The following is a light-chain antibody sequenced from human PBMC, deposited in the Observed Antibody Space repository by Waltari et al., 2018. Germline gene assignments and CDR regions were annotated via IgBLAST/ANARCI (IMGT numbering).Light chain of an antibody. CDR2: DVT. J-gene: IGLJ2*01. Sequence: QSPLTPPASASASPGQPITISCTGTTSDHGNGNLVTWYKQHSGKVPKLIIYDVTQRPSGVSDRFSGSKSGNTASLTISGLQEDDEADYYCCSYAVSSTLVFGGGTKVTVL. V-gene: IGLV2-23*02. CDR3: CSYAVSSTLV. CDR1: TSDHGNGNL.